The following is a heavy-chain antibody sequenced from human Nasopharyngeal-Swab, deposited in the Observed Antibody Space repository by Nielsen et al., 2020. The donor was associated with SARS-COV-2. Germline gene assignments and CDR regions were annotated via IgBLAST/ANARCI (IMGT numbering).Heavy chain of an antibody. D-gene: IGHD6-19*01. CDR3: ARARYSSGWYVDY. Sequence: ASVKVSCKASGYTSTGYYMHWVRQAPGQGLEWMGRINPNSGGTNYAQKFQGRVTMTRDTSISTAYMELSRLRSDDTAVYYCARARYSSGWYVDYWGQGTLVTVSS. CDR2: INPNSGGT. CDR1: GYTSTGYY. J-gene: IGHJ4*02. V-gene: IGHV1-2*06.